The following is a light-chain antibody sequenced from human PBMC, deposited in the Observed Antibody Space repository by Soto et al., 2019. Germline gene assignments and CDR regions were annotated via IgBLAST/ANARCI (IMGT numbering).Light chain of an antibody. CDR3: QSYDRSLRTYV. V-gene: IGLV1-40*01. CDR2: GNS. Sequence: QSVLTQPPSVSGAPGQRVTISCSGSSSNIGAGYDVNRYRQLPGTAPKLLIYGNSDRPSGVPDRFSGSKSGTSASLAITGLQAEDEADYFCQSYDRSLRTYVFGTGTKVTVL. CDR1: SSNIGAGYD. J-gene: IGLJ1*01.